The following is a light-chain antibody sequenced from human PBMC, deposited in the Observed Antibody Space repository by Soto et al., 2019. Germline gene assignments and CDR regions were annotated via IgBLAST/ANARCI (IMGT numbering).Light chain of an antibody. CDR2: DVT. CDR3: CSYEGRYIYV. V-gene: IGLV2-11*01. Sequence: QSALTQPASVSGSPGQSITISCTGTSSDVGDYNFVSWYQHHPGKAPKLMIYDVTKRPSGVPDRFSGSKSGNTASLTISGLQAEDEADYYCCSYEGRYIYVFGSGTKVTVL. CDR1: SSDVGDYNF. J-gene: IGLJ1*01.